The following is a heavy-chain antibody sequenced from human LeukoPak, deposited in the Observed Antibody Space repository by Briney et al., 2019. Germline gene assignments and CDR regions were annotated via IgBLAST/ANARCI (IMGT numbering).Heavy chain of an antibody. Sequence: ASVKVSCKASGGTFSSYAISWVRQAPGQGLEWMGGIIPIFGTANYAQKFQGRVTITADKSTSTAYMELSSLRSEDTAVYYCAREINYYDSSGCLDYWGQGTLVTVSS. CDR3: AREINYYDSSGCLDY. CDR1: GGTFSSYA. CDR2: IIPIFGTA. V-gene: IGHV1-69*06. D-gene: IGHD3-22*01. J-gene: IGHJ4*02.